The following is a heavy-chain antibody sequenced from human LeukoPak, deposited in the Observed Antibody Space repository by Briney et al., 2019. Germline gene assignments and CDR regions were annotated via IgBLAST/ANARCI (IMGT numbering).Heavy chain of an antibody. CDR3: AALRGYSYGGYFDY. CDR2: ISGSGGST. D-gene: IGHD5-18*01. J-gene: IGHJ4*02. V-gene: IGHV3-23*01. CDR1: GFTFSSYA. Sequence: QTGGSLRLSCAASGFTFSSYAMSWVRQAPGKGLEWVSAISGSGGSTYYADSVKGRFTISRDNSKNTLYLQMNSLRAEDTAVYYCAALRGYSYGGYFDYWGQGTLVTVSS.